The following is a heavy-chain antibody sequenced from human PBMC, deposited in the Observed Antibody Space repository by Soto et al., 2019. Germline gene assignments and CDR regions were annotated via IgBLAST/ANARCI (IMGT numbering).Heavy chain of an antibody. Sequence: PKLYNSRLAHTLTGDFSGFPISKNEVGVGWIRQPPGKALEWLARIYWDDDKRYRPSLKSRLTITKDTSKNQVVLTMTNMDPVDTATYYCAHGRTGYYDSSGYDYWGQGTLVTVSS. D-gene: IGHD3-22*01. CDR3: AHGRTGYYDSSGYDY. CDR1: GFPISKNEVG. CDR2: IYWDDDK. V-gene: IGHV2-5*02. J-gene: IGHJ4*02.